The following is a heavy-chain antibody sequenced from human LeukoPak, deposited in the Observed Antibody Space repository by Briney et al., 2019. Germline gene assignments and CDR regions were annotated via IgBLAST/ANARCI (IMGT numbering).Heavy chain of an antibody. J-gene: IGHJ3*01. CDR1: GLSFSSFA. CDR3: VAGNWGARDSFDL. CDR2: IRGNGET. Sequence: GGSLRLSCAASGLSFSSFAMSWVRQGPARGLEWVSSIRGNGETFYADSVKGRFTLSSDSSRNTVYFQLNNLRAEDTSVYYCVAGNWGARDSFDLWGRGTVVTVSS. V-gene: IGHV3-23*01. D-gene: IGHD7-27*01.